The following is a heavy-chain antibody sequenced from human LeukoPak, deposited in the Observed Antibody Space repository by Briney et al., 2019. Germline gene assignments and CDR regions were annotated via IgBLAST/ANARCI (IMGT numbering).Heavy chain of an antibody. D-gene: IGHD1-26*01. CDR2: INPSGGST. V-gene: IGHV1-46*01. Sequence: ASVKVSCKASGYIFTTYYISWVRQAPGQGLEWMAIINPSGGSTSYAQKFQGRVTMTRDTSTSTVYMELSGLRSEDTAVYYCARGYTWESGSFFIDHWGQGTLVTASS. CDR1: GYIFTTYY. J-gene: IGHJ4*02. CDR3: ARGYTWESGSFFIDH.